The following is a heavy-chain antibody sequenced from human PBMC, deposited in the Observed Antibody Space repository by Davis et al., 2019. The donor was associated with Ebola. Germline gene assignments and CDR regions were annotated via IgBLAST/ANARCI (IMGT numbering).Heavy chain of an antibody. CDR3: AKHPAYVPWYFDL. Sequence: SETLSLTCTVSGGSISSGGYYWSWIRQPPGKGLEWIGYIYYSGSTNYNPSLKSRVTISVDTSKNQFSLKLSSVTAADTAVYYCAKHPAYVPWYFDLWGRGTLVTVSS. CDR2: IYYSGST. V-gene: IGHV4-61*08. CDR1: GGSISSGGYY. D-gene: IGHD3-16*01. J-gene: IGHJ2*01.